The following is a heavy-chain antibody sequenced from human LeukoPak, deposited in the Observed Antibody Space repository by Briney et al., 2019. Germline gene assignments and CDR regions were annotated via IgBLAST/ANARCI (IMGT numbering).Heavy chain of an antibody. CDR2: IFSNDEK. CDR1: GSSLTNARMG. CDR3: ARVTYGSDWYGSFDI. D-gene: IGHD6-19*01. J-gene: IGHJ3*02. Sequence: SGPTLVNPTETLTLTCTVSGSSLTNARMGVSWIRQPPGKVLEWLAHIFSNDEKSYRTSLKNRLSISKDNSKRQVVLSMINMDPVDTAEYYCARVTYGSDWYGSFDIWGQGTRVTVSS. V-gene: IGHV2-26*01.